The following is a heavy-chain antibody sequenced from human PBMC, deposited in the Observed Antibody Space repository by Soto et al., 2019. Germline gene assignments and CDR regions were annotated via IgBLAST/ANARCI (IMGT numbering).Heavy chain of an antibody. J-gene: IGHJ6*02. Sequence: ASVKVSCKASGYSFTDYHIHWVRQAPGQGLEWLGRINPKSGGTSTAQKFQGWVTMTTDTSISTASMELTRLTSDDTAIYYCARGDSTDCSNVVGYFFYNHEIDVWAQRTTVTVS. CDR2: INPKSGGT. CDR1: GYSFTDYH. D-gene: IGHD2-8*01. V-gene: IGHV1-2*04. CDR3: ARGDSTDCSNVVGYFFYNHEIDV.